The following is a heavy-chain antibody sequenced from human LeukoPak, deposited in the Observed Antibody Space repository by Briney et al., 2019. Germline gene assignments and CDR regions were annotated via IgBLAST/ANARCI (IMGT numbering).Heavy chain of an antibody. CDR3: ARNRIAAADENYYYYMDV. J-gene: IGHJ6*03. CDR1: GGSISSYY. CDR2: IYTGGST. V-gene: IGHV4-4*07. Sequence: TSETLSLTCTVSGGSISSYYWSWIRQPAGKGLEWIGRIYTGGSTNYNPSLKSRVTMSVDTSKNQFSLKLSSVTAADTAVYYCARNRIAAADENYYYYMDVWGKGTTVTVSS. D-gene: IGHD6-13*01.